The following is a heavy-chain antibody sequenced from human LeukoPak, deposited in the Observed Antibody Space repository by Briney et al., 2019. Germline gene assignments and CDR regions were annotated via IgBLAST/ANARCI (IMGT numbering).Heavy chain of an antibody. CDR2: INHSGST. D-gene: IGHD6-19*01. J-gene: IGHJ6*03. CDR1: GGSFSGYY. Sequence: SSETLSLTCAVYGGSFSGYYWSWIRQPPGKGLEWIGEINHSGSTNYNPSLKSRVTISVDTSKNQFSLKVSSVTAADTAVYYCARGPMYSSGWYSPYYYYYMDVWGKGTTVTVSS. V-gene: IGHV4-34*01. CDR3: ARGPMYSSGWYSPYYYYYMDV.